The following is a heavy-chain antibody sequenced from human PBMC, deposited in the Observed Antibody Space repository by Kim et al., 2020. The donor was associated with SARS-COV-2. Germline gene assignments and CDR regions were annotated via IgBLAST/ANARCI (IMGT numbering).Heavy chain of an antibody. J-gene: IGHJ5*02. CDR2: IDPSDSYT. CDR3: ARHDGSSSWPRFYWFDP. D-gene: IGHD6-13*01. CDR1: GYSFTSYW. Sequence: ESLKISCKGSGYSFTSYWISWVRQMPGKGLEWMGRIDPSDSYTNYSPSFQGHVTISADKSISTAYLQWSSLKASDTAMYYCARHDGSSSWPRFYWFDPWGQGTLVTVSS. V-gene: IGHV5-10-1*01.